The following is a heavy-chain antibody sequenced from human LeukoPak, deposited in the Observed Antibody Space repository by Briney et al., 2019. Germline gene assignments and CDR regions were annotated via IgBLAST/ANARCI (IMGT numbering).Heavy chain of an antibody. CDR3: ARRRGNFWTDYYAFDY. V-gene: IGHV4-4*02. CDR1: GGSISSSNW. CDR2: IYYSGDT. D-gene: IGHD3/OR15-3a*01. J-gene: IGHJ4*02. Sequence: PSGTLSLTCAVSGGSISSSNWWSWVRQPPGKGLEWIGYIYYSGDTNYSPSLTSRVTISLDTSKNQFFLKLSSVTAADTAVYYCARRRGNFWTDYYAFDYWGLGTLVTVSS.